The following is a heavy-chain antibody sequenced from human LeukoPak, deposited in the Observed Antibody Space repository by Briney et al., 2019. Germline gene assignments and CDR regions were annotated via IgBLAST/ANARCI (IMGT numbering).Heavy chain of an antibody. V-gene: IGHV4-30-2*01. CDR3: ARGNYYGSGGDACDI. CDR1: GGSISSGGYS. CDR2: IYHSGST. D-gene: IGHD3-10*01. Sequence: PSETLSLTCAVSGGSISSGGYSWSWIRQPPGKGLEWIGYIYHSGSTYYNPSLKSRVTISVDRSKNQFSLKLSSVTAADTAVYYCARGNYYGSGGDACDIWGQGAMVTVSS. J-gene: IGHJ3*02.